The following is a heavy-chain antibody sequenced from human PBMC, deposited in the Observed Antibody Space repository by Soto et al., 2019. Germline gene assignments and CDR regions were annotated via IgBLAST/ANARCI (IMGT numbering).Heavy chain of an antibody. CDR1: GYTFTSYD. CDR3: ARAPTLGVSFYYYYYMDV. V-gene: IGHV1-8*01. D-gene: IGHD3-16*01. Sequence: ASVKVSCKASGYTFTSYDINWVRQATGQGLEWMGWMNPNSGNTGYAQKFQGRVTMTRNTSISTAYMELSSLRSEDTAVYYCARAPTLGVSFYYYYYMDVWGKGTTVTVSS. J-gene: IGHJ6*03. CDR2: MNPNSGNT.